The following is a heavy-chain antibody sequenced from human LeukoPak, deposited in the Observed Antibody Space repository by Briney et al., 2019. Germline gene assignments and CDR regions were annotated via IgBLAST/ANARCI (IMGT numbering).Heavy chain of an antibody. D-gene: IGHD6-13*01. J-gene: IGHJ3*02. CDR1: GFTFSSHW. CDR2: INGDGSNT. V-gene: IGHV3-74*03. CDR3: ARSKSRYSPDAFYN. Sequence: GGSLRLSCAASGFTFSSHWMHRVRQAPGKGLVWVSRINGDGSNTTYADSVKGRFTISRDNAKNTLYLQMNSLRAEDTAVSHCARSKSRYSPDAFYNLGQGKMVTVSS.